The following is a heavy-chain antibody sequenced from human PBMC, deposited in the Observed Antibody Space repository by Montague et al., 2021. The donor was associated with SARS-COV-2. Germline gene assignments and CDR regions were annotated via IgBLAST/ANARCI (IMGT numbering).Heavy chain of an antibody. J-gene: IGHJ4*02. CDR2: CHFRSKWYN. CDR3: ARGGWGAPGTGRLFDY. Sequence: CAISGDSVSVVKPRRRWDEHSSALHLERLGMCHFRSKWYNDYAVSVKSRITINPDTSKNQFSLQLNSVTPEDTAVYYCARGGWGAPGTGRLFDYWGQGTLVTVSA. D-gene: IGHD3-10*01. CDR1: GDSVSVVKPR. V-gene: IGHV6-1*01.